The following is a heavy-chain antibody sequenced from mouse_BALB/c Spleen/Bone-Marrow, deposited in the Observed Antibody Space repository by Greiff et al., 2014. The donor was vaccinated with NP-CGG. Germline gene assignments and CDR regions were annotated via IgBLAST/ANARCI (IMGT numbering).Heavy chain of an antibody. D-gene: IGHD2-1*01. J-gene: IGHJ4*01. V-gene: IGHV14-3*02. CDR3: ARRFGNSPRDSAMVN. Sequence: VQLQQSGADLVKPGASVKLSCTASGFNIKDTYIHWGKQRPEQGLEWIGRGDPANGNTKYAPKFQGKATITADTSSNTAYLRLSSLTSEDTAVYYCARRFGNSPRDSAMVNWGRGTSVTVSS. CDR2: GDPANGNT. CDR1: GFNIKDTY.